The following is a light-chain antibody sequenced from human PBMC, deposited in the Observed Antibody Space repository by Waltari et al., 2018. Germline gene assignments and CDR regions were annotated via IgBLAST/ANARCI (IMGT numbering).Light chain of an antibody. J-gene: IGKJ2*01. V-gene: IGKV3-15*01. CDR2: GAS. CDR3: QQYNNWPYT. Sequence: ERVMTQSPATLAVSPGERATLSCRASQSVSSNLAWYQQKPGQAPGLLIYGASTRATGIPARFSGSGSGTGFTLTISSIQSEDFAVYYCQQYNNWPYTFGQGTKLEIK. CDR1: QSVSSN.